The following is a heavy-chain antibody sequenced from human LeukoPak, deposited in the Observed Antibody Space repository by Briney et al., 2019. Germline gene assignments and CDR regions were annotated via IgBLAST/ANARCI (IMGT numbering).Heavy chain of an antibody. Sequence: GGSLRLSCAASGFTFSNYAFHWVRQAPGKGLEWVAVISYDGSNKYYADSVKGRFTISRDNSKNTLYLQMNSLRAEDTAVYYCASNFWSGYYTLYYYYGMDVWGQGTLVTVSS. D-gene: IGHD3-3*01. CDR2: ISYDGSNK. J-gene: IGHJ6*02. V-gene: IGHV3-30-3*01. CDR1: GFTFSNYA. CDR3: ASNFWSGYYTLYYYYGMDV.